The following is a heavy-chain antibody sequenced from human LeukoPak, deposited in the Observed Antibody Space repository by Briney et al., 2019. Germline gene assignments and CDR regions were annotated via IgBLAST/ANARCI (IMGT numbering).Heavy chain of an antibody. CDR2: ISGSGGST. Sequence: GGSLRLSCAASGFTFSSYAMSWVRQAPGKGLEWVSAISGSGGSTYYAASVKGRFTISRDNSKNTLYLQMNSLRAEDTAVYYCAKGWRDYYGSGSYDYWGQGTLVTVSS. CDR3: AKGWRDYYGSGSYDY. CDR1: GFTFSSYA. D-gene: IGHD3-10*01. V-gene: IGHV3-23*01. J-gene: IGHJ4*02.